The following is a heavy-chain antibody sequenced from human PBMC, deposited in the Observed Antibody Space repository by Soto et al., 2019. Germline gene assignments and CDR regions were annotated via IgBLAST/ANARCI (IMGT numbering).Heavy chain of an antibody. J-gene: IGHJ6*02. CDR2: LPERGSSP. Sequence: PDGSLRLPCAASGFTFNNYAMSWVRQARGKGLEWISALPERGSSPYYADSVKSRFTISRDNSKNTLYLHMNSLRGEATPVYYCAQVPSGSYGPNYGRDVWCRGPTVTVSS. CDR1: GFTFNNYA. CDR3: AQVPSGSYGPNYGRDV. V-gene: IGHV3-23*01. D-gene: IGHD5-18*01.